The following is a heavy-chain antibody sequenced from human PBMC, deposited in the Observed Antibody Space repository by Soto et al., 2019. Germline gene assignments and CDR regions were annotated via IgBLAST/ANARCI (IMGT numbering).Heavy chain of an antibody. Sequence: SETLSLTCSVSGGSISDYYWSWIRQPPGKGLEWIGYIYNTESTVYNPSLKSRVTISVDTSKNQFSLKLNSVTAADTAVYYCARDLWGYCGTDCYPLDVWGQGTTVTVSS. D-gene: IGHD2-21*02. CDR3: ARDLWGYCGTDCYPLDV. J-gene: IGHJ6*02. CDR2: IYNTEST. CDR1: GGSISDYY. V-gene: IGHV4-59*01.